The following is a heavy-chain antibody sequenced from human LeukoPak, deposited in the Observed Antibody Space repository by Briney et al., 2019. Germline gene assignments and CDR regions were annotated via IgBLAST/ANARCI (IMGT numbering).Heavy chain of an antibody. Sequence: SETLSLTCAVYGGSFSGYYGSWIRHPPGKGLEWIGEINHSGSTNYNPSLKSRVTISVDTSKNQFSLKLSSVTAADTAVYYCAKSNGYGLLDIWGQGTMVTVSS. V-gene: IGHV4-34*01. CDR2: INHSGST. D-gene: IGHD3-10*01. CDR1: GGSFSGYY. CDR3: AKSNGYGLLDI. J-gene: IGHJ3*02.